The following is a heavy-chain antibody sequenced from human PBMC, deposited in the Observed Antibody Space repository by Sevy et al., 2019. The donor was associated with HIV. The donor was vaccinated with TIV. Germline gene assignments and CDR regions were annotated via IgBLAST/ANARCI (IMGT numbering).Heavy chain of an antibody. CDR2: ISSSGST. CDR1: GGAMNLYF. CDR3: ARESIGSTGDSDF. V-gene: IGHV4-59*07. D-gene: IGHD1-1*01. Sequence: SDTLSLTCTVSGGAMNLYFWSWIRQPPGKGLEWIGYISSSGSTNYNPSLKSRVTISLSTSGNQFSLKLRSMTAADTAVYYCARESIGSTGDSDFWGQGTLVTVSS. J-gene: IGHJ4*02.